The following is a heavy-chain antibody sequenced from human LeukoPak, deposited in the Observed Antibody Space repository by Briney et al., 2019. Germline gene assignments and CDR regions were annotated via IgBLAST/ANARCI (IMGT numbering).Heavy chain of an antibody. CDR3: ARDPVGAIGYGMDV. Sequence: PGRSLRLSCAASGFTLSSYGMHWVRQAPGKGLEWVATIWYDGSNEYYADSVKGRFTISRDNSKNTLYLQMNSLRAEDTAVYYCARDPVGAIGYGMDVWGQGTTVTVSS. CDR2: IWYDGSNE. CDR1: GFTLSSYG. J-gene: IGHJ6*02. D-gene: IGHD1-26*01. V-gene: IGHV3-33*01.